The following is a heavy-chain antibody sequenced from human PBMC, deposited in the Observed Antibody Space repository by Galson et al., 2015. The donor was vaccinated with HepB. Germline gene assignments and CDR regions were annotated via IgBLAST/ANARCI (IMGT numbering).Heavy chain of an antibody. D-gene: IGHD3-9*01. V-gene: IGHV1-3*01. CDR1: GYTFTSYA. J-gene: IGHJ6*03. CDR2: INAGNGNT. CDR3: ARDRAPLRYFVWLLSGRGYYYMDV. Sequence: SVKVSCKASGYTFTSYAMHWVRQAPGQRLEWMGWINAGNGNTKYSQKFQGRVTITRDTSASTAYMELSSLRSEDTAVYYCARDRAPLRYFVWLLSGRGYYYMDVWGKGTTVTVSS.